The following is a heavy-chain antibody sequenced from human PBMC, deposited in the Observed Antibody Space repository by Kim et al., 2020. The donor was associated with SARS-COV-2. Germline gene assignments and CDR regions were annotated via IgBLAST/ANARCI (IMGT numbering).Heavy chain of an antibody. CDR2: ISYDGSNK. CDR1: GFTFSSYA. J-gene: IGHJ4*02. V-gene: IGHV3-30*04. CDR3: ARGLTMVRGNDY. Sequence: GGSLRLSCAASGFTFSSYAMHWVRQAPGKGLEWVPVISYDGSNKYYADSVKGRFTISRDNSKNTLYLQMNSLRAEDTAVYYCARGLTMVRGNDYWGQGTLVTVSS. D-gene: IGHD3-10*01.